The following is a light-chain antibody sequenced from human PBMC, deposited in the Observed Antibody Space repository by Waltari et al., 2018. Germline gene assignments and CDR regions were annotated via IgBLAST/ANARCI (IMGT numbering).Light chain of an antibody. CDR2: DVT. V-gene: IGLV2-11*01. CDR1: SSDVGGYNY. J-gene: IGLJ3*02. Sequence: QSALTQPRSVSGSPGQSVTISCTGTSSDVGGYNYVSWYQHLPGKAPKLIIYDVTKWPSGVPDRFSGSKSCNTASLTISGLLGEDEADYYCCSYGGSSWVFGGGTKLTVL. CDR3: CSYGGSSWV.